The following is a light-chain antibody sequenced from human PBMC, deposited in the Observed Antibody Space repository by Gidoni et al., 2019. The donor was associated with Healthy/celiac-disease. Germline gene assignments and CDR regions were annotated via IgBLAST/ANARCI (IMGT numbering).Light chain of an antibody. CDR3: QQYGSSPWP. V-gene: IGKV3-20*01. CDR1: QSVSSSY. J-gene: IGKJ1*01. Sequence: EIVFTQSPGTLSLSPGERATLSCRASQSVSSSYLAWYQQKPGQAPRLLIYGASSRATGIPDRFSGSGSGTDFTLTISRLEPEDFAVYYCQQYGSSPWPFGQGTKVEIK. CDR2: GAS.